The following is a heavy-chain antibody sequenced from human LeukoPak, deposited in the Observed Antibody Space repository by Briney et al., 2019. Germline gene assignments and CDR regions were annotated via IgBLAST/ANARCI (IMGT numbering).Heavy chain of an antibody. CDR1: TFSFSRYP. CDR3: AKSLLTTATGTGRAFDI. J-gene: IGHJ3*02. CDR2: ISAGGDGT. Sequence: GGSLRLSCVASTFSFSRYPMSWVRQAPGKGLEWVSGISAGGDGTYYADPVKGRFTISRDNSKNTLYLQMNSLRAEDTAQYFCAKSLLTTATGTGRAFDIWGQGTMVTVSS. V-gene: IGHV3-23*01. D-gene: IGHD1-1*01.